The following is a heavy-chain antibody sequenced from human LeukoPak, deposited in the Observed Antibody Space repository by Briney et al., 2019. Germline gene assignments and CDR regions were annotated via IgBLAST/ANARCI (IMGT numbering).Heavy chain of an antibody. D-gene: IGHD3-16*01. CDR3: ARGGAAHGGFFDY. CDR1: GDSISSYY. V-gene: IGHV4-59*01. Sequence: PSETLSLTCTVSGDSISSYYWSWTRQPPGKGLEWIGYIYYSGSTTYNPSLKSRVTISVDTSKNQFSLKLTSVTPADTAVYYCARGGAAHGGFFDYWGQGTLVTVSS. J-gene: IGHJ4*02. CDR2: IYYSGST.